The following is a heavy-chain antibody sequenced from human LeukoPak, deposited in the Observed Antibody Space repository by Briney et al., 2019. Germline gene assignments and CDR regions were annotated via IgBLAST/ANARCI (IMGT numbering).Heavy chain of an antibody. D-gene: IGHD3-22*01. V-gene: IGHV4-38-2*02. CDR3: ARDGPYYYDSSGYYDAFDI. J-gene: IGHJ3*02. CDR1: GYSISSGYY. CDR2: IYHSGST. Sequence: PSETLSLTCTVSGYSISSGYYWGWIRQPPGKGLEWIGSIYHSGSTYYNPSLKSRATMSLDTSKNQFSLKLSSVTAADTAVYYCARDGPYYYDSSGYYDAFDIWGQGTMVTVSS.